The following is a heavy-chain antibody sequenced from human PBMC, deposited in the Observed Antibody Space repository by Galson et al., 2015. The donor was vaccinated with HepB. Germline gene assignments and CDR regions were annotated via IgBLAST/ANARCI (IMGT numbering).Heavy chain of an antibody. CDR1: GFTFSSYA. D-gene: IGHD5-12*01. J-gene: IGHJ4*02. Sequence: SLRLSCAASGFTFSSYAMSWVRQAPGKGLEYVSAISSNGGSTYYADSVKGRFTISRDNSKNTLYLQMSSLRAEDTAVYYCVGTGGNSGYAYWGQGTLVTVSS. CDR3: VGTGGNSGYAY. CDR2: ISSNGGST. V-gene: IGHV3-64D*06.